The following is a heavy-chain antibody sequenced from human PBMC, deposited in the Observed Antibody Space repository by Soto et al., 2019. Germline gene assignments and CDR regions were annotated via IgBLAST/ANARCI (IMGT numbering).Heavy chain of an antibody. J-gene: IGHJ6*02. CDR1: GGSISSGDYY. D-gene: IGHD3-3*01. CDR2: IYYSGST. V-gene: IGHV4-30-4*01. Sequence: LSLTCTVSGGSISSGDYYWSWIRQPPGKGLEWIGYIYYSGSTYYNPSLKSRVTISVDTSKNQFSLKLSSVTAADTAVYYCARGALYYDFWSGYGRGGGMDVWGQGTTVTVSS. CDR3: ARGALYYDFWSGYGRGGGMDV.